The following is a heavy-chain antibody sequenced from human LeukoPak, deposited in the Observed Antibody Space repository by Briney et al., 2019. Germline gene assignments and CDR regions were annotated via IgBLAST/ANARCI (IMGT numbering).Heavy chain of an antibody. CDR2: ISRGAGTT. Sequence: PGGSLRLSCAASGFTFSGYAMDWVRQAPGKGLEWISSISRGAGTTYYAASVKGRFAISGDHSKNTVYLLMTSLRAEDTAVYYCAKRGDYYYYGMDVWGHGTTVTVSS. CDR3: AKRGDYYYYGMDV. V-gene: IGHV3-23*01. J-gene: IGHJ6*02. CDR1: GFTFSGYA.